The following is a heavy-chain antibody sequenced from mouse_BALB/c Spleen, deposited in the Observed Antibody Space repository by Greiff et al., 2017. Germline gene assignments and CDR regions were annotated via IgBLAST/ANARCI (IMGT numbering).Heavy chain of an antibody. CDR2: ISSGSSTI. J-gene: IGHJ4*01. CDR3: AREGLRNDAMDY. CDR1: GFTFSSFG. D-gene: IGHD2-4*01. V-gene: IGHV5-17*02. Sequence: EVMLVESGGGLVQPGGSRKLSCAASGFTFSSFGMHWVRQAPEKGLEWVAYISSGSSTIYYADTVKGRFTISRDNPKNTLCLQMTSLRSEDTAMYYCAREGLRNDAMDYWGQGTSVTVSS.